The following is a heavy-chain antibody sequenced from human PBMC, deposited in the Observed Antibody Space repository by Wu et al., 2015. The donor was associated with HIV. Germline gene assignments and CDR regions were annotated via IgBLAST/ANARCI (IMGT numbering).Heavy chain of an antibody. V-gene: IGHV1-8*03. CDR3: ARGRRWELLDGAFDI. Sequence: QVQLVQSGAEVKKPGASVKVSCKASGYTFTSYDINWVRQATGQGLEWMGWMNPNSGNTGYAQKFQGRVTITRNTSISTAYMELNTLRSEDTAVYYCARGRRWELLDGAFDIWGQGTMVTVSS. D-gene: IGHD1-26*01. J-gene: IGHJ3*02. CDR2: MNPNSGNT. CDR1: GYTFTSYD.